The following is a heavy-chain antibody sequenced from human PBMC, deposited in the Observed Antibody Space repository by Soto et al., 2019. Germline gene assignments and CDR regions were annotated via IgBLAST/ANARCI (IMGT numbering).Heavy chain of an antibody. Sequence: QVQLVQSGAEVKKPGASVKVSCKASGYTFTSYDINWVRQATGQGLEWMGWMNPNSGNTGYAQKFQGRVTMTRNTSISTAYMELRSLRSEDTAVYYCARGPSVVTPDAFDIWGQGTMVTVSS. CDR3: ARGPSVVTPDAFDI. V-gene: IGHV1-8*01. J-gene: IGHJ3*02. CDR2: MNPNSGNT. CDR1: GYTFTSYD. D-gene: IGHD2-15*01.